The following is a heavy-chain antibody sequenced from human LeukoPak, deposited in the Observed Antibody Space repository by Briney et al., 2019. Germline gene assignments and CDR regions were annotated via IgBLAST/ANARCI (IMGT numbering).Heavy chain of an antibody. CDR1: GFTFSSST. Sequence: GGSLRLSCAASGFTFSSSTMNWVRQAPGKGLEWVSSISSSSSYIYYADSVKGRFTISRDNSKNTLYLQMNSLRAEDTAVYYCAKDRGVTDWFDPWGQGTLVTVPS. V-gene: IGHV3-21*04. J-gene: IGHJ5*02. CDR3: AKDRGVTDWFDP. D-gene: IGHD5-18*01. CDR2: ISSSSSYI.